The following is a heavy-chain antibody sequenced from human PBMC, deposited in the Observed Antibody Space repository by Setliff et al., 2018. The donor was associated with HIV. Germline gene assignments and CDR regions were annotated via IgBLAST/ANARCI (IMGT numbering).Heavy chain of an antibody. CDR3: AREHYYDSRGYIYCYFDL. Sequence: SETLSLTCTVSGGSISSCSYYWSWIRQPAGKGLEWIGRIYTSGSTNYNPSLKSRVTISVDTSKNQFSLKLSSVTAAYTSVYYCAREHYYDSRGYIYCYFDLWGRGTLVTVSS. D-gene: IGHD3-22*01. CDR2: IYTSGST. J-gene: IGHJ2*01. V-gene: IGHV4-61*02. CDR1: GGSISSCSYY.